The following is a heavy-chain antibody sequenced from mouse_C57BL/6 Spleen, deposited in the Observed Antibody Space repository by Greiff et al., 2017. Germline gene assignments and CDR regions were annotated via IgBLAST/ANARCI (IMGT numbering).Heavy chain of an antibody. J-gene: IGHJ2*01. V-gene: IGHV1-64*01. CDR3: ARLDYYGSSYVY. D-gene: IGHD1-1*01. CDR1: GYTFTSYW. Sequence: QVQLQQPGAELVKPGASVKLSCKASGYTFTSYWMHWVKQRPGQGLEWIGMIHPNSGSTNYNEKFKSKATLTVDKSSSTAYMQLSRLTSEYSAVYYCARLDYYGSSYVYWSQGTTRTVSS. CDR2: IHPNSGST.